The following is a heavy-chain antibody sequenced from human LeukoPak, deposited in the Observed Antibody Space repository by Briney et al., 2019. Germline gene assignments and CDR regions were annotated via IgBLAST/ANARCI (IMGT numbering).Heavy chain of an antibody. D-gene: IGHD2-8*01. CDR3: AKLYSSSLGLRN. Sequence: PGGSLRLSCAASGFTFSSYAMSWVRQAPGKGLEWIGYIDYAGNTNYNPSLKSRVSMSVDTSKNQFSLNLRSVNAADTALYYCAKLYSSSLGLRNWGQGSLVTVSS. CDR1: GFTFSSYA. CDR2: IDYAGNT. J-gene: IGHJ4*02. V-gene: IGHV4-59*03.